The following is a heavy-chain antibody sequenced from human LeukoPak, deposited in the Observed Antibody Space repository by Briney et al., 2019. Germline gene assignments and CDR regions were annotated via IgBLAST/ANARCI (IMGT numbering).Heavy chain of an antibody. Sequence: SETLSITCTVSGASVSNYYWSWIRQPPGKGLEWIGYFSYSGSTNYNPSLKSRVTISVDTSKNQFSLKLSSVTAADTAVYYCARGPLDSGYTYFDYWGQGTLVSVAS. CDR2: FSYSGST. J-gene: IGHJ4*02. CDR1: GASVSNYY. D-gene: IGHD5-12*01. CDR3: ARGPLDSGYTYFDY. V-gene: IGHV4-59*02.